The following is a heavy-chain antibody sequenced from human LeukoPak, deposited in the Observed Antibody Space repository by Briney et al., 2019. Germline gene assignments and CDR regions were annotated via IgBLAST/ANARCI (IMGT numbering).Heavy chain of an antibody. Sequence: ASVKVSCKASGYSFTSFGISWVRQAPGQGLEWIGWISGYNGDANYARSLQGRITMTRDTSTSTAYMKLRSLRSDDTAVYYCARDLVKIQVNYFDLWGQGTLVTVSS. J-gene: IGHJ4*02. CDR2: ISGYNGDA. V-gene: IGHV1-18*04. CDR1: GYSFTSFG. CDR3: ARDLVKIQVNYFDL. D-gene: IGHD1-1*01.